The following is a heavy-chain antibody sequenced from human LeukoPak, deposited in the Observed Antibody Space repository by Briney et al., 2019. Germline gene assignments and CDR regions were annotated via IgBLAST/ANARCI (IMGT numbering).Heavy chain of an antibody. J-gene: IGHJ4*02. CDR2: ISSSGSTI. Sequence: GGSLRLSCAASGFTFNIFEKNWVRQAPGKGLEWVSYISSSGSTIYYADSVKGRFTISRDNAKNSLYLQMNSLRAEDTAIYYCASAYGGLLDYWGQGTLVTVSS. D-gene: IGHD3-16*01. CDR1: GFTFNIFE. CDR3: ASAYGGLLDY. V-gene: IGHV3-48*03.